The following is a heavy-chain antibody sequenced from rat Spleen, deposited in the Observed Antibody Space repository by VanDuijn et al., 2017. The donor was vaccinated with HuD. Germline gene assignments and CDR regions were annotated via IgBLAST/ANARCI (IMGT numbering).Heavy chain of an antibody. CDR1: GFSITTHY. V-gene: IGHV3-1*01. Sequence: VQLKESGPGLVQPSETLSLTCSVTGFSITTHYWDWIRKFPGNKMEWMGYINYSGSTTYNPSLKSRISITRDSSKNQFFLHLNSVTTEDTATYYCAREGATVDYWGQGVMVTVSS. J-gene: IGHJ2*01. CDR3: AREGATVDY. D-gene: IGHD1-8*01. CDR2: INYSGST.